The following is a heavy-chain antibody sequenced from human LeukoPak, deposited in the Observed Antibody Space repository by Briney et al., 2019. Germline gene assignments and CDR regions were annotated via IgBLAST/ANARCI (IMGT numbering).Heavy chain of an antibody. CDR2: INPRSGGT. CDR1: GYTFTGYY. V-gene: IGHV1-2*02. Sequence: ASVKVSCKASGYTFTGYYLHWVRQAPGQGLAWMGWINPRSGGTNYALKFQGRVTMTRDTSLTTAYMEVSRLRSDDTAVYYCARGHGSSWYRGRIEDYYYYMDVWGKGTTVTVPS. J-gene: IGHJ6*03. D-gene: IGHD6-13*01. CDR3: ARGHGSSWYRGRIEDYYYYMDV.